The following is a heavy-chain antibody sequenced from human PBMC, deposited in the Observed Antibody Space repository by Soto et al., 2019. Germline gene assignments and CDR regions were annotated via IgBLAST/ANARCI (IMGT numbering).Heavy chain of an antibody. CDR2: ISYDGSKK. Sequence: GGSLRLSCAASGFTFSSYAMYWVRQAPGKGLEWVAAISYDGSKKYYADSVKGRFTISRDNSKNTLYLQMNSLRAEDTAVYYCARGSSSPYFYYALDVWGQGTTVTVSS. D-gene: IGHD6-6*01. J-gene: IGHJ6*02. CDR3: ARGSSSPYFYYALDV. CDR1: GFTFSSYA. V-gene: IGHV3-30-3*01.